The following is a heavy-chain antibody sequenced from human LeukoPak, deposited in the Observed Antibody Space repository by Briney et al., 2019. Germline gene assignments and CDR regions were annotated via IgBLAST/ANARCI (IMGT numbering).Heavy chain of an antibody. CDR3: AREYSGSYPFDY. V-gene: IGHV3-30*15. Sequence: DSMKGRLTISRDNSKHTVDLEMSSLRAEDTAVYYCAREYSGSYPFDYWGQGTLVTVSS. J-gene: IGHJ4*02. D-gene: IGHD1-26*01.